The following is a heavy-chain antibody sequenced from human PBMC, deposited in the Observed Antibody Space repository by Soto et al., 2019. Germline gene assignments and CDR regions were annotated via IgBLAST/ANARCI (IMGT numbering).Heavy chain of an antibody. J-gene: IGHJ6*02. D-gene: IGHD2-21*01. CDR1: GYTFTNYG. CDR3: AREGIGSYYYYGMDV. V-gene: IGHV1-18*01. Sequence: QVQLVQSGAEVKKPGASVKVSCKASGYTFTNYGISWVRQAPGQGLEWMGWISGYNGDTDYAQKVQGRVTMTTHTSTSTVYMELRSLSSDDTAVYYCAREGIGSYYYYGMDVWGQGTTVTVSS. CDR2: ISGYNGDT.